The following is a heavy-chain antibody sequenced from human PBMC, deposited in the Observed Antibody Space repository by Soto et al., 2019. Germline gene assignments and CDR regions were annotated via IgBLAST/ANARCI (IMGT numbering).Heavy chain of an antibody. CDR2: IIPIFGTA. J-gene: IGHJ4*02. Sequence: ASVKVSCKASGGTFSSYAISWVRQAPGQGLEWMGGIIPIFGTANYAQKFQGRFTITADESTSTAYMELSSLRSEDTAVYYCARGRGEMANIIDPRYYFDYWGQGTLVTVSS. CDR3: ARGRGEMANIIDPRYYFDY. CDR1: GGTFSSYA. D-gene: IGHD3-16*01. V-gene: IGHV1-69*13.